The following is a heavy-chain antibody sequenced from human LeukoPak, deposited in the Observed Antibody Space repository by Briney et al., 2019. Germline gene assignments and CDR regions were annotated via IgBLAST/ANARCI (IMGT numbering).Heavy chain of an antibody. Sequence: ASVKVSCKASGYTFTSYGISWVRQAPGQGLEWMGWISTYNGNTNYAQKLQGRVTMTTDTSTSTAYMELRSLRSDDTAVYYCARVPTESYSYYYYGMDVWGQGTTVTVSS. V-gene: IGHV1-18*01. J-gene: IGHJ6*02. CDR3: ARVPTESYSYYYYGMDV. CDR1: GYTFTSYG. CDR2: ISTYNGNT. D-gene: IGHD2-15*01.